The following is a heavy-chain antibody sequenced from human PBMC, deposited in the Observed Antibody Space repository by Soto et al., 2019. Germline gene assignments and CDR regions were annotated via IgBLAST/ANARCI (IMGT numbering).Heavy chain of an antibody. D-gene: IGHD6-13*01. CDR1: GGSISSSSYY. CDR2: IYYSGST. Sequence: PSETLSLTCTVSGGSISSSSYYWGWIRQPPGKGLEWIGSIYYSGSTYYNPSLKSRVTISVDTSKNQFSLKLSSVTAADTAVYYCARYSSSSYGTKHNCFDPWCQGTRLIVAS. CDR3: ARYSSSSYGTKHNCFDP. V-gene: IGHV4-39*01. J-gene: IGHJ5*02.